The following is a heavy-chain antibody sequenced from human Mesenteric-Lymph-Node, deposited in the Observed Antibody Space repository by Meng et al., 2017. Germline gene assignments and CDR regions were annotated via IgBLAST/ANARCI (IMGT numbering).Heavy chain of an antibody. J-gene: IGHJ6*02. Sequence: GESLKISCAASGFTFSSYEMNWVRQAPGKGLEWVSYITGSGTSMHYADSVRGRFTTSRDNAKNSLYLQMNSLRAEDTAVYYYARGGRYYYYGMDVWGQGTTVTVSS. CDR3: ARGGRYYYYGMDV. V-gene: IGHV3-48*03. CDR1: GFTFSSYE. CDR2: ITGSGTSM. D-gene: IGHD2-15*01.